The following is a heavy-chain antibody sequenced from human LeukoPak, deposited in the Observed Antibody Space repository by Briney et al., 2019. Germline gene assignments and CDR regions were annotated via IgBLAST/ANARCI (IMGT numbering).Heavy chain of an antibody. CDR3: AKDSSSYDWGYMDV. J-gene: IGHJ6*03. Sequence: GGSLRLSCAASGFTFSTYAKSWVRQAPGKGLEWVSLIGGSDGRTRYADSVKGRFTISRDNSKNTLYLEMNSLRAEDTAVYYCAKDSSSYDWGYMDVWGKGTTVTISS. CDR1: GFTFSTYA. D-gene: IGHD3-22*01. CDR2: IGGSDGRT. V-gene: IGHV3-23*01.